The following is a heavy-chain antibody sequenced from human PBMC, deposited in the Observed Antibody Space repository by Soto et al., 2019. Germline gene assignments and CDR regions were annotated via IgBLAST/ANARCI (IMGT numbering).Heavy chain of an antibody. CDR2: INPSGGST. D-gene: IGHD4-4*01. CDR1: GYTFTSYY. J-gene: IGHJ5*02. CDR3: ARDRTVTTPDQINWFDP. Sequence: ASVKVSCKASGYTFTSYYMHWVRQAPGQGLEWMGIINPSGGSTSYAQKFQGRVTMTRDTSTSTVYMELSSLRSEDTAVYYCARDRTVTTPDQINWFDPWGQGTPVTVSS. V-gene: IGHV1-46*01.